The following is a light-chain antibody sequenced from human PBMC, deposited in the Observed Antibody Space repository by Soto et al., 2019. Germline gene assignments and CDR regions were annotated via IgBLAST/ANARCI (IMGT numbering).Light chain of an antibody. V-gene: IGLV2-14*01. Sequence: SVLTQPASVSGSPGQSITISCTGTSSDVGGYNYVSWYQQHPGKAPKLMIHDVSIRPSGASNRFSGSKSGNTASLTISGLQAEDEADYYCSSYTTSSTLVFGTGTKVTVL. J-gene: IGLJ1*01. CDR3: SSYTTSSTLV. CDR1: SSDVGGYNY. CDR2: DVS.